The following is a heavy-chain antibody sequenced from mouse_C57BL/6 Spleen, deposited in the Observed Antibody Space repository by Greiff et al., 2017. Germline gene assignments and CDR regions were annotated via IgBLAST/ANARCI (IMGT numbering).Heavy chain of an antibody. CDR3: ERHYYSNYVPAWFAY. Sequence: EVKLMESGGGLVKPGGSLKLSCAASGFTFSSYAMSWVRQTPEKRLAWVATISDGGSYTYYPDNVKGRFTISIDNAKNNLYLQMSHLKSEDTAMYYCERHYYSNYVPAWFAYWGQGTLVTVSA. D-gene: IGHD2-5*01. J-gene: IGHJ3*01. CDR1: GFTFSSYA. V-gene: IGHV5-4*03. CDR2: ISDGGSYT.